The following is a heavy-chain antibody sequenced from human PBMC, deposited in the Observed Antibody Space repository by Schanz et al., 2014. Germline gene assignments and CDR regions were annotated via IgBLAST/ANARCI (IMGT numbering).Heavy chain of an antibody. CDR1: GNIFTNYY. D-gene: IGHD6-6*01. Sequence: QLQLVQSGAEVKRPGASAKVTCKASGNIFTNYYIHWVRQAPGQGLEWMGIINPSGGNANYARKFQGRVTMTTDTSTSTAYMELRSLRSDDTAVYYCARDRGHVEQLVLEWYYAMDVWGQGTTVTVSS. J-gene: IGHJ6*02. CDR2: INPSGGNA. V-gene: IGHV1-46*01. CDR3: ARDRGHVEQLVLEWYYAMDV.